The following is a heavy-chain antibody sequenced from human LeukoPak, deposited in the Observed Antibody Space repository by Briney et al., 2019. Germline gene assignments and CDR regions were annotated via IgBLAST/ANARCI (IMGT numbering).Heavy chain of an antibody. J-gene: IGHJ5*02. CDR3: ATNYGSGPLGWFDP. CDR2: FDPEDGET. CDR1: GYTLTELS. V-gene: IGHV1-24*01. Sequence: ASVKVSCKVSGYTLTELSMHWVRQAPGKGLEWMGGFDPEDGETIYAQKFQGRVTMTEDTSTDTAYMELSSLRSEDTAVYYCATNYGSGPLGWFDPWGQGTLATVSS. D-gene: IGHD3-10*01.